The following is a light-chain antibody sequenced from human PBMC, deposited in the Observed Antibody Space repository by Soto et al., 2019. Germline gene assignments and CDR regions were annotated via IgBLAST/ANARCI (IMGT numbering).Light chain of an antibody. Sequence: QSALTQPASVSGSPGQSITISCTGTSSDVGGYNYVSWYQQHPGKAPKLMIYDVSNRPSGVSNRFSGSKSGNTASPTISGLQAEDEADSYCSSYTSSSTLVFGGGTKLTVL. V-gene: IGLV2-14*01. CDR2: DVS. J-gene: IGLJ2*01. CDR1: SSDVGGYNY. CDR3: SSYTSSSTLV.